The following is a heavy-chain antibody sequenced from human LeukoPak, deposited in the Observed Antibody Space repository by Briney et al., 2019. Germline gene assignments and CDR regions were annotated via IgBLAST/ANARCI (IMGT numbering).Heavy chain of an antibody. V-gene: IGHV3-53*01. CDR2: IYSGGST. Sequence: GGSLRLSCAASGFTVRNNYISWVRQAPGKGLEWVSLIYSGGSTYYADSVKGRFAISRDNSKNTLYLQMNSLRAEDTAVYYCAKDGGEYYDILTGYYPRLYYMDVWGKGTTVTISS. J-gene: IGHJ6*03. CDR1: GFTVRNNY. CDR3: AKDGGEYYDILTGYYPRLYYMDV. D-gene: IGHD3-9*01.